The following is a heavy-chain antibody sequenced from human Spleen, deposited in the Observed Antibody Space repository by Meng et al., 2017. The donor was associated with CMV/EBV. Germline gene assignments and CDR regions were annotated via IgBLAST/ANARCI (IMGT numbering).Heavy chain of an antibody. CDR2: MHPSSGDT. D-gene: IGHD2-8*02. CDR1: GYTFTSYD. V-gene: IGHV1-8*01. Sequence: ASVKVSFKASGYTFTSYDINWVRQATGQGLEWMGWMHPSSGDTGYAHKFQGRVTMTRDTSINTAYMELYSLRSDDTAVYYCTRNPSHTGWFDPWGQGTLVTVSS. J-gene: IGHJ5*02. CDR3: TRNPSHTGWFDP.